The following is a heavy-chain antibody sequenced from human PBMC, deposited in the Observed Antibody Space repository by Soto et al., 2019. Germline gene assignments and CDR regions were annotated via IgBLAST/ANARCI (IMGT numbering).Heavy chain of an antibody. CDR2: MNPNSGNT. Sequence: ASVKVSCKASGYTFTSYDINWVRQATGQGLEWMGWMNPNSGNTGYAQKFQGRVTMTRNTSISTAYMELSSLRSEDTAVYYCARGKHAYYYDSSGYYVNNWFDPWGQGTLVTVSS. J-gene: IGHJ5*02. CDR1: GYTFTSYD. CDR3: ARGKHAYYYDSSGYYVNNWFDP. V-gene: IGHV1-8*01. D-gene: IGHD3-22*01.